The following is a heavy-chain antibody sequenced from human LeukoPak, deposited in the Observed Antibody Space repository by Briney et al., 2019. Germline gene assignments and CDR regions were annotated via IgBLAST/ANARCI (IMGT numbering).Heavy chain of an antibody. D-gene: IGHD3-10*01. J-gene: IGHJ5*02. Sequence: SETLSLTCTVSGGSISSYYWSWLRQPPGKGLEWIGYIYYSGSTNYNPSLKSRVTISVDTSKNQFSLKLSSVTAADTAVYYCARGVELWFGEYPNWFDPWGQGTLVTVSS. CDR2: IYYSGST. CDR1: GGSISSYY. V-gene: IGHV4-59*01. CDR3: ARGVELWFGEYPNWFDP.